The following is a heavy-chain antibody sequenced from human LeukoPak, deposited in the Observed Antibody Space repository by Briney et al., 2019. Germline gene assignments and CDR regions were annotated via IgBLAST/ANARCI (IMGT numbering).Heavy chain of an antibody. CDR1: GGIFSSYA. CDR3: ARDRRDGYNYLGFDY. Sequence: ASVKVSCKASGGIFSSYAISWVRQAPGQGLEWMGRIIPILGIANYAQKFQGRVTITADKSTSTAYMELSSLRSEDTAVYYCARDRRDGYNYLGFDYWGQGTLVTVSS. J-gene: IGHJ4*02. CDR2: IIPILGIA. D-gene: IGHD5-24*01. V-gene: IGHV1-69*04.